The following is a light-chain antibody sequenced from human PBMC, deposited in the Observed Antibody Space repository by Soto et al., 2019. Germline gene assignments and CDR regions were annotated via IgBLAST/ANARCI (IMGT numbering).Light chain of an antibody. CDR1: SSDVGGYNY. CDR3: SSYTTSNTRQIV. V-gene: IGLV2-14*03. CDR2: DVS. J-gene: IGLJ1*01. Sequence: QSVLTQPASVSGSPGQSITISCTGTSSDVGGYNYVSWYQHHPGKAPKLMIFDVSNRPSGVSNRFSGSKSGNTASLTISGLQPEDESYYYCSSYTTSNTRQIVSGTGTNVTVL.